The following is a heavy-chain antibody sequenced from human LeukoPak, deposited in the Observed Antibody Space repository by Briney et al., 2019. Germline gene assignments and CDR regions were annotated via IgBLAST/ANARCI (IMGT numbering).Heavy chain of an antibody. Sequence: PGGSLRLSCAASGFTFSDHYMDWVRQAPGKGLDWIGRSRNRAHSYSTEYAASVKGRFTASRADSENSLYLQMNSLKTDDTAVYYCVALIRGLGYWGQGTLVTVSS. CDR3: VALIRGLGY. CDR1: GFTFSDHY. V-gene: IGHV3-72*01. D-gene: IGHD3-10*01. J-gene: IGHJ4*02. CDR2: SRNRAHSYST.